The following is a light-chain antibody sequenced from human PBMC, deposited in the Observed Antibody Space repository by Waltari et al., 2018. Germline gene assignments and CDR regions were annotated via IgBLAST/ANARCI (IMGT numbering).Light chain of an antibody. Sequence: DIVMTQSPDSLTVSLGERATINCKSSQNVLYSSNNKNYLAWYQQKPGQPPKLLIYWASTRESGVPDRCSGSGSGTDFTLTISSLQAEDVAVYYCQQYYNTPFTFGPGTKVDIK. CDR2: WAS. V-gene: IGKV4-1*01. CDR3: QQYYNTPFT. J-gene: IGKJ3*01. CDR1: QNVLYSSNNKNY.